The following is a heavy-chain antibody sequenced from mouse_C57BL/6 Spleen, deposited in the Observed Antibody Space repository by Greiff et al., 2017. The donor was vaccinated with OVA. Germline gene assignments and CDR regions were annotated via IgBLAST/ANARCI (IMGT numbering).Heavy chain of an antibody. V-gene: IGHV1-69*01. CDR3: ARGTTVVRYAMDD. J-gene: IGHJ4*01. Sequence: QVQLQQPGAELVMPGASVKLSCKASGYTFTSYWMHWVKQRPGQGLEWIGEIDPSDSYTNYNQKFKGKSTLTVDKSSSTAYMQLSSLTSEDSAVYYCARGTTVVRYAMDDGGQGTSVTVSS. CDR2: IDPSDSYT. D-gene: IGHD1-1*01. CDR1: GYTFTSYW.